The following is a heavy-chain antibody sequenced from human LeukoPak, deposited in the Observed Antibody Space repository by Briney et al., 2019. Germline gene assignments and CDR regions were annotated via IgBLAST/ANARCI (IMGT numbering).Heavy chain of an antibody. V-gene: IGHV4-34*01. CDR2: INHSGSA. CDR1: GGSFSGYY. D-gene: IGHD1-14*01. CDR3: ARGRNPDY. Sequence: TSETLSLTCAVYGGSFSGYYWSWIRQPPGKGLEWIGEINHSGSANYNPSLKSRVTISVDTSKNQFSLKLSSVTAADTAVYYCARGRNPDYWGQGTLVTVSS. J-gene: IGHJ4*02.